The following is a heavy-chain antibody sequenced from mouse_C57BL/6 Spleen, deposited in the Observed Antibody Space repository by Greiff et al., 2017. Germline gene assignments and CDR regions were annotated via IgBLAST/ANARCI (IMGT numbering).Heavy chain of an antibody. CDR2: INPNNGGT. CDR1: GYTFTDYN. J-gene: IGHJ4*01. D-gene: IGHD1-1*01. Sequence: EVQLQQSGPELVKPGASVKMSCKASGYTFTDYNMHWVKQSHGKSLEWIGYINPNNGGTSYNQKFQGKATLTVNKSSSTAYMELRSLTSEDSAVYYCARGFGLIITTVVATKRNAMDYWGQGTSVTVSS. CDR3: ARGFGLIITTVVATKRNAMDY. V-gene: IGHV1-22*01.